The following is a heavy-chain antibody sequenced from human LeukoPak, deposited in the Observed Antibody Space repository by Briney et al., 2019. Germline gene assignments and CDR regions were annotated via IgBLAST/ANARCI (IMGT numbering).Heavy chain of an antibody. J-gene: IGHJ4*02. Sequence: AGGSLRLSCAASGFTFSSYSMNWVRQAPGKGLEWVPSISSSSTYIYYADSVKGRFTISRDNAKNSLYLQMNSLRAEDTAVYYYARDPYSGLFDYWGQGTLVTVSS. CDR3: ARDPYSGLFDY. D-gene: IGHD4-11*01. CDR1: GFTFSSYS. V-gene: IGHV3-21*01. CDR2: ISSSSTYI.